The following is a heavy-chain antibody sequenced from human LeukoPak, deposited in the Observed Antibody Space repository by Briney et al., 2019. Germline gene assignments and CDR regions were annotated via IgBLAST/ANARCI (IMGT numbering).Heavy chain of an antibody. D-gene: IGHD3-16*02. Sequence: GESLKISCKGSGYSFPNYWIGWVRQMPGKGLEWIGIIYPGDSDTTYKPSFEGQVTISAAKSISIAYLQWSSLKASDTAMYYCARSRAEKVPVWGSYRHHDAFDIWGQGTRVTVSP. CDR3: ARSRAEKVPVWGSYRHHDAFDI. J-gene: IGHJ3*02. CDR2: IYPGDSDT. CDR1: GYSFPNYW. V-gene: IGHV5-51*01.